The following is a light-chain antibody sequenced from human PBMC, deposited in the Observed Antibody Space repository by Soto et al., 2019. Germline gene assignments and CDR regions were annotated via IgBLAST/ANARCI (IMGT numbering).Light chain of an antibody. V-gene: IGLV2-14*01. CDR2: EVS. Sequence: QSVLTQPPSLSAAPGQTVTISCSGGSSNIGNNYVSWYQQHPGKAPKLMIYEVSNRPSGVSNRFSGSKSGNTASLTISGLQAEDEADYYCSSYTTSTTRIIFGGGTKLTVL. J-gene: IGLJ2*01. CDR1: SSNIGNNY. CDR3: SSYTTSTTRII.